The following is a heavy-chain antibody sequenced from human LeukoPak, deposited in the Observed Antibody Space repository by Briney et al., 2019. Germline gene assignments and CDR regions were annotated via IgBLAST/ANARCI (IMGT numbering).Heavy chain of an antibody. CDR1: GYTFTSYD. V-gene: IGHV1-8*03. CDR3: AMTRSGSTFDY. CDR2: MNPNSGNT. D-gene: IGHD3-10*01. J-gene: IGHJ4*02. Sequence: ASVKVSCKASGYTFTSYDINWVRQATGQGLEWMGWMNPNSGNTGYAQKFQGRVTITRNTSISTAYMELSSLRSEDTAVCYCAMTRSGSTFDYWGQGTLVTVSS.